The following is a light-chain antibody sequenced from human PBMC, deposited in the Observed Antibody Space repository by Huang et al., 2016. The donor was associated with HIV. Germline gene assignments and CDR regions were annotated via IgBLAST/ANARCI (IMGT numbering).Light chain of an antibody. CDR1: QTILYNFNNKNY. CDR3: QQYYNTPQT. J-gene: IGKJ1*01. Sequence: DIVMTQSPDSLAVSLGERATINCRSNQTILYNFNNKNYVAWFQQKPGQPPKLLIDWASTRESGVPDQFSGSWAGTDFTLSINSLQAEDVAVYYCQQYYNTPQTFGQGTKVEIK. CDR2: WAS. V-gene: IGKV4-1*01.